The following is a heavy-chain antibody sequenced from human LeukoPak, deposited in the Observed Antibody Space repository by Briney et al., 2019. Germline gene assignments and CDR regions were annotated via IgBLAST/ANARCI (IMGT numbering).Heavy chain of an antibody. CDR2: INSDGSST. J-gene: IGHJ4*02. V-gene: IGHV3-74*01. CDR1: GFTFSSYW. CDR3: ARVVGSGSLTADY. Sequence: GGSLRLSCAASGFTFSSYWMHWVRQAPGKGLVWVSRINSDGSSTSYADSVKGRFTISRDNAKNTLYLQMNSLRAEDTAVYYCARVVGSGSLTADYWGQGTLVTVSS. D-gene: IGHD3-10*01.